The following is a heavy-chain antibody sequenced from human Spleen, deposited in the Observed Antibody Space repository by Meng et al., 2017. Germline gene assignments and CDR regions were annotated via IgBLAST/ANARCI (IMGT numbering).Heavy chain of an antibody. CDR3: ARGGGGPLVTHFDY. V-gene: IGHV3-9*03. CDR1: GFTFDDYA. J-gene: IGHJ4*02. D-gene: IGHD1-26*01. Sequence: GGSLRLSCAAPGFTFDDYAMHWVRQAPGKGLEWVSGISWNSGSVAYADSVKGRFTISRDNAKNSLYLRMNSLRAEDMAFYYCARGGGGPLVTHFDYCGKGTLVTVSS. CDR2: ISWNSGSV.